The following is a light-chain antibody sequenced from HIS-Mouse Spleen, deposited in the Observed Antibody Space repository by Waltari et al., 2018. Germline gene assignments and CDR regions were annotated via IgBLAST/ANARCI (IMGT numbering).Light chain of an antibody. J-gene: IGLJ2*01. V-gene: IGLV3-10*01. CDR2: EDS. Sequence: SYELTQSPSVSVSPGQTARITCSGDALPKKYAYWYQQKSGHAPVLVIYEDSKRPSGIPERFSGSSSGTMATLTISGAQVEDEADYYCYSTDSSGNHRVFGGGTKLTVL. CDR3: YSTDSSGNHRV. CDR1: ALPKKY.